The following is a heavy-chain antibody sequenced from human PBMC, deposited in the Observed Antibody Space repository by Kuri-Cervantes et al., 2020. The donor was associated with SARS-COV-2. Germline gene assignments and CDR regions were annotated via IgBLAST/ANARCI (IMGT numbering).Heavy chain of an antibody. CDR2: IHTSGST. D-gene: IGHD6-13*01. V-gene: IGHV4-61*02. Sequence: SETLSLTCTVSGGSISSGSYYWSWIRQPAGKGLEWIGRIHTSGSTNYNPSPKSRVTISVDTSKNQFSLKLSSVTAADTAVYYCAGALISSSWAYYMDVWGKGTTVTVSS. J-gene: IGHJ6*03. CDR3: AGALISSSWAYYMDV. CDR1: GGSISSGSYY.